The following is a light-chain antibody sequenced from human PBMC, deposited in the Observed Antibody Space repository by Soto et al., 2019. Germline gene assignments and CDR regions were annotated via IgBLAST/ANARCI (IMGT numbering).Light chain of an antibody. CDR3: QSYDTTNHVV. V-gene: IGLV6-57*02. CDR2: EDD. Sequence: NFMLTQPHSVSESPGKTVTISCTGSSGSLASNFVQWYQQRPGRAPTTVIYEDDRRPSGVPDRFSGSIDSSSNSASLTISGLKTEDEADYYCQSYDTTNHVVFGGGTKLTVL. CDR1: SGSLASNF. J-gene: IGLJ2*01.